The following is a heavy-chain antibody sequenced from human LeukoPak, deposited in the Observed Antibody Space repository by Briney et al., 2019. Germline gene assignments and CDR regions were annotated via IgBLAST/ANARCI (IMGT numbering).Heavy chain of an antibody. CDR1: GYSFISYW. CDR3: ARHRGGVTRTYYFDY. D-gene: IGHD4-17*01. J-gene: IGHJ4*02. Sequence: GASLKISCNGSGYSFISYWIGWVRQMPGKGLEWMAIIYPGDSDTRYSPSFQGQVTISADKSISTAYLQWSSLKASDTAMYYCARHRGGVTRTYYFDYWGQGTLVTVSS. CDR2: IYPGDSDT. V-gene: IGHV5-51*01.